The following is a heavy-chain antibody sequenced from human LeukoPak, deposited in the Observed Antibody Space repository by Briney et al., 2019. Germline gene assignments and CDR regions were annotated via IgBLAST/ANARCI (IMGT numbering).Heavy chain of an antibody. Sequence: ASVKVSCKASGYTFTSYGISWVRQAPGQGLEWMGWISAYNGNTNYAQKLQGRVTMTTDTSTSTAYMELRSLKTEDTAVYYCTRPNYYGSGRIDAFDIWGQGTMVTVSS. V-gene: IGHV1-18*01. J-gene: IGHJ3*02. CDR1: GYTFTSYG. CDR3: TRPNYYGSGRIDAFDI. CDR2: ISAYNGNT. D-gene: IGHD3-10*01.